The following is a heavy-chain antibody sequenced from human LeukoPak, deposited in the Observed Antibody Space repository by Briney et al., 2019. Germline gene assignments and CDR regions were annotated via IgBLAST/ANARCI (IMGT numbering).Heavy chain of an antibody. V-gene: IGHV3-23*01. J-gene: IGHJ4*02. D-gene: IGHD3-22*01. CDR1: GFTFSSYA. CDR3: AKAVHYDSSGYYYGFDY. Sequence: GGSLRLSCAASGFTFSSYAMNWVRQAPGKGLEWVSGISGSGGSTYYADSVKGRFTISRDNSKNTLHLQMNSLRAEDTAVYYCAKAVHYDSSGYYYGFDYWGQGTLVTVSS. CDR2: ISGSGGST.